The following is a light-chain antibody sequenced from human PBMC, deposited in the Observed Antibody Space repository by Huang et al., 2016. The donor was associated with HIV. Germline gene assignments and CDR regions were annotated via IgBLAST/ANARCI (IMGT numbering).Light chain of an antibody. V-gene: IGKV1-NL1*01. CDR3: QQYYLVPQT. CDR2: AAS. Sequence: DVQMTQSPSSLSASVGDRVTITCRASQVIGNSLAWYQLEPGKAPKLLRHAASIVENGVPSRFSGSKSGTDYILTISGLQPEDFGTYYCQQYYLVPQTFGQGTKLEIK. J-gene: IGKJ2*01. CDR1: QVIGNS.